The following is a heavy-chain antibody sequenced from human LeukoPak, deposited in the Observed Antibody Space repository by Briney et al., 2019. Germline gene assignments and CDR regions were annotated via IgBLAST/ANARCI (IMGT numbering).Heavy chain of an antibody. J-gene: IGHJ4*02. CDR1: GFTLSSYW. CDR3: ARGKREVLNTRVFDY. D-gene: IGHD1-26*01. Sequence: GGSLRLSCAASGFTLSSYWMHWVRQAPGKGLEWVAVIWYDGSNRYYADSVKGRFTISRDNSKNTLYLQLNSLRAEDTAVYYCARGKREVLNTRVFDYWGQGTLVTVSS. V-gene: IGHV3-33*08. CDR2: IWYDGSNR.